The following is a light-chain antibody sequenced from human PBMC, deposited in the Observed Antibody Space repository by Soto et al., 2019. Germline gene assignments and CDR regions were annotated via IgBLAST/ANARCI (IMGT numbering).Light chain of an antibody. CDR3: QHYNSWPHT. V-gene: IGKV3-15*01. CDR1: QNIGSN. Sequence: IVMTQSPATLSMSPGQGASLYCRASQNIGSNLAWYQQNPGQAPRLLISGASTRATGVPARFSGSGSGTEFSLTISSLQSEEFAVYYCQHYNSWPHTFGQGTKLEIK. J-gene: IGKJ2*01. CDR2: GAS.